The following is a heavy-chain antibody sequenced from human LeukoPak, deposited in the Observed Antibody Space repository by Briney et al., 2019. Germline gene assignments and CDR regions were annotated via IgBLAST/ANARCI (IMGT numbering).Heavy chain of an antibody. CDR1: EFTFSSYW. CDR2: IKQDGGQI. V-gene: IGHV3-7*01. CDR3: ARLGARQMLEY. D-gene: IGHD4-17*01. Sequence: GGSLRLSYAASEFTFSSYWMSWVRQAPGKGLEWVANIKQDGGQIYYLESVKGRFTVSRDNAKNSLYLQMNSLRAEDTAVYYCARLGARQMLEYWGQGTLVIVSS. J-gene: IGHJ4*02.